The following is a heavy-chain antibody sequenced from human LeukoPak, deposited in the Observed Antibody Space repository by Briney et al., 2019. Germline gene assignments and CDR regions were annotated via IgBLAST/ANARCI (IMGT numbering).Heavy chain of an antibody. CDR3: AREKIHDYGDYALTVYFDY. D-gene: IGHD4-17*01. CDR2: IIPIFGTA. V-gene: IGHV1-69*13. CDR1: GGTFISYA. J-gene: IGHJ4*02. Sequence: SVKVSCKASGGTFISYAISWVRQAPGQGLEWMGGIIPIFGTANYAQKFQGRVTITADESTSTAYMELSSLRSEDTAVYYCAREKIHDYGDYALTVYFDYWGQGTLVTVSS.